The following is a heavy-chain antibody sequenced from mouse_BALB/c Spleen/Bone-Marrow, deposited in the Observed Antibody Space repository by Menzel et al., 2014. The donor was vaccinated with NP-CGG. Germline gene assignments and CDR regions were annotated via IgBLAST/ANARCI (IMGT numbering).Heavy chain of an antibody. V-gene: IGHV5-17*02. CDR1: GFTFSSFG. CDR3: ARSTMITTGYYYAMDY. CDR2: ISSGSSTI. D-gene: IGHD2-4*01. J-gene: IGHJ4*01. Sequence: EVQLVESGGGLVQPGGSRKVSCAASGFTFSSFGMHWVRQAPEKGLEWVAYISSGSSTIYYADTVKGRFTISRDNPKNTLFLQMTSLRSEDTAMHYCARSTMITTGYYYAMDYWGQGTSVTVSS.